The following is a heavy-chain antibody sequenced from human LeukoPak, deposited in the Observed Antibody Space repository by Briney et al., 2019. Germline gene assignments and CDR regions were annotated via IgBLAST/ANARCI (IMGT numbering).Heavy chain of an antibody. J-gene: IGHJ4*02. CDR1: GFTFSSYG. D-gene: IGHD3-16*02. CDR3: AKGGGGVVAH. CDR2: ISSDGSKK. V-gene: IGHV3-30*18. Sequence: PGGSLRLSCAASGFTFSSYGMHWVRQAPGKGLEWVAVISSDGSKKYYADSVKGRFIISRDNSKNTLYLQVNSLRAEDTAVYYCAKGGGGVVAHWGQGTLVTVSS.